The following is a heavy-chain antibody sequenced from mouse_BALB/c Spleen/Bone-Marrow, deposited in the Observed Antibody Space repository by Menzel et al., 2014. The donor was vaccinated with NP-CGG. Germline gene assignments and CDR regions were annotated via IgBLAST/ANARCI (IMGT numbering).Heavy chain of an antibody. V-gene: IGHV5-17*02. D-gene: IGHD4-1*01. CDR1: GFTFSSFG. Sequence: EVQRVESGGGLVQPGGSRKLSCAASGFTFSSFGMHWVRQAPERGLEWVAYISSGSSTIFYADTVKGRFTISRDNPMNPLFLQMTSLRSEDTAMYYCTRGGNWEDFDYWGQGTTLTVSS. J-gene: IGHJ2*01. CDR2: ISSGSSTI. CDR3: TRGGNWEDFDY.